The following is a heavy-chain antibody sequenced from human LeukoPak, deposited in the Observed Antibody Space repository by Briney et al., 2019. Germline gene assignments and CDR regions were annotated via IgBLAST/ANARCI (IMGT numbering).Heavy chain of an antibody. V-gene: IGHV3-23*01. J-gene: IGHJ4*02. CDR2: ISGSGGST. CDR1: GFTFSSYA. CDR3: AKDYCGGDCSAGLFDY. Sequence: GGSLRLSCAASGFTFSSYAMSWVRQAPGKGLEWVSAISGSGGSTYYADSVKGRFTIPRDNSKNTLYLQMNSLRAEDTAVYYCAKDYCGGDCSAGLFDYWGQGTLVTVSS. D-gene: IGHD2-21*02.